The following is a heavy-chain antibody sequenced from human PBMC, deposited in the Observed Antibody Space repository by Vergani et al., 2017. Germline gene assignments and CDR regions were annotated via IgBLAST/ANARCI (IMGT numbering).Heavy chain of an antibody. D-gene: IGHD2-2*01. CDR3: ARALGGFLGYCSSTSCYASDY. V-gene: IGHV3-33*01. Sequence: QVQLVESGGGVVQPGRSLRLSCAASGFTFNQYGMHWVRQAPGKGLEWVAVTWYDGNNKQYADSVKGRFTISRDNSKSTMYLQMNSLRAEDTAVYYCARALGGFLGYCSSTSCYASDYWGQGTLVTVSS. CDR1: GFTFNQYG. CDR2: TWYDGNNK. J-gene: IGHJ4*02.